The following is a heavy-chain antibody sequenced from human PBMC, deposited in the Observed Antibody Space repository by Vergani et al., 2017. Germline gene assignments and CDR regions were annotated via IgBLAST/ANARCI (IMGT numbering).Heavy chain of an antibody. D-gene: IGHD2-21*02. CDR3: ARVGHLVAVTGEGPSLDL. Sequence: QVHLNEAGPGLVKPSQTLSLTCTVSGASITSGSFYWSWIRQPAGKGLEWIGRIQASGTKNYNPSLRSRVTLSVDTSKNQLSLKMISMTAADTAVYYCARVGHLVAVTGEGPSLDLWGRGTLVTVSS. J-gene: IGHJ2*01. V-gene: IGHV4-61*02. CDR1: GASITSGSFY. CDR2: IQASGTK.